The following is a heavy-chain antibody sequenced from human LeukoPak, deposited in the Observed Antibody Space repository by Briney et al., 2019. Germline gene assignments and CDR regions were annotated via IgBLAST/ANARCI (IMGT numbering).Heavy chain of an antibody. D-gene: IGHD3-10*01. V-gene: IGHV4-39*01. CDR2: IYYSGST. Sequence: PSETLSLTCTASGGYISSSSYYWGWIRQPPGKGLEWIGSIYYSGSTYYNPSLKSRVTISVDTSKNQFSLKLSSVTAADTAVYGCVTMVRGVISYWGQGTLVTVSS. CDR3: VTMVRGVISY. CDR1: GGYISSSSYY. J-gene: IGHJ4*02.